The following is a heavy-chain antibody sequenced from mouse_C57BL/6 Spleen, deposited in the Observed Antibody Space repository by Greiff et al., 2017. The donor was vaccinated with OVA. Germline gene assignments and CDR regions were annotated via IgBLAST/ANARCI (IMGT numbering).Heavy chain of an antibody. J-gene: IGHJ1*03. CDR1: GYSITSGYD. V-gene: IGHV3-1*01. CDR3: AREGDYYGSSYPWYFDV. D-gene: IGHD1-1*01. CDR2: ISYSGST. Sequence: EVKLMESGPGMVKPSQSLSLTCTVTGYSITSGYDWHWIRHFPGNKLEWMGYISYSGSTNYNPSLKSRISITHDTSKNHFFLKLNSVTTEDTATYYCAREGDYYGSSYPWYFDVWGTGTTVTVSS.